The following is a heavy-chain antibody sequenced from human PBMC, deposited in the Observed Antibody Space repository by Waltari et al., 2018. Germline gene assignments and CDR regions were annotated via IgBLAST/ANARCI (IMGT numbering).Heavy chain of an antibody. CDR1: GGSLSSYY. J-gene: IGHJ6*03. V-gene: IGHV4-59*01. Sequence: QVQLQESGPGLVKPSETLSLTCPVSGGSLSSYYWSWIRQPPGKGLEWIGYIYYSGSTNYNPSLKSRVTISVDTSKNQFSLKLSSVTAADTAVYYCARAPDYYYMDVWGKGTTVTVSS. CDR2: IYYSGST. CDR3: ARAPDYYYMDV.